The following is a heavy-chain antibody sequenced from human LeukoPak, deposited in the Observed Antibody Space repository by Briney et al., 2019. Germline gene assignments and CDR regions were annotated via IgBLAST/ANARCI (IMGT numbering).Heavy chain of an antibody. J-gene: IGHJ4*02. Sequence: PGRSLRLSCTASGINFSNYWMSWVRQAPGRGLEWVANIKLDGTTKDYVDSVKGRFTIFRDNAKNSLYLQMNNLRGDDTAVYYCATVAGDCSGGRCYLLRFDYWGQGTLVTVSS. CDR2: IKLDGTTK. CDR3: ATVAGDCSGGRCYLLRFDY. V-gene: IGHV3-7*01. D-gene: IGHD2-15*01. CDR1: GINFSNYW.